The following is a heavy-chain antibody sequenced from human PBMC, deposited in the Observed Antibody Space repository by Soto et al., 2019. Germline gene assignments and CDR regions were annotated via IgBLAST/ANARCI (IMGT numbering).Heavy chain of an antibody. CDR3: ARDSITIFGVVITGYYYYGMDV. D-gene: IGHD3-3*01. Sequence: AASVKVSCKASGYTFTSYGISWVRQAPGQGLEWMGWISAYNGNTNYAQKLQGRVTMTTDTSTSTAYMELRSLRSDDTAVYYCARDSITIFGVVITGYYYYGMDVWGQGTTVTVSS. CDR2: ISAYNGNT. V-gene: IGHV1-18*01. J-gene: IGHJ6*02. CDR1: GYTFTSYG.